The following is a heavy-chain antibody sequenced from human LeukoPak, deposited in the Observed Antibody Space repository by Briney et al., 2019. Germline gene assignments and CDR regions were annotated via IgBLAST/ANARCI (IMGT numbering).Heavy chain of an antibody. D-gene: IGHD3-10*01. Sequence: ASVTVSFTASGYTFTIYGISWVRQAPGQGLEWMGWIGAYNGNTNYAQKLQGRVTMTTDTSTSTAYMELRSLRSDDTAVYYCARRAYDSGAWFGVPPSYYYYGMDVWGKGTTVTVSS. J-gene: IGHJ6*04. CDR3: ARRAYDSGAWFGVPPSYYYYGMDV. CDR1: GYTFTIYG. CDR2: IGAYNGNT. V-gene: IGHV1-18*04.